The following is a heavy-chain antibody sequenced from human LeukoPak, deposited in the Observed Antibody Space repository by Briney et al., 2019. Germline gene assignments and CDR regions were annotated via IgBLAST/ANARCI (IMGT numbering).Heavy chain of an antibody. J-gene: IGHJ4*02. CDR3: ARDGSLGY. V-gene: IGHV1-2*02. CDR2: INSNSGAT. CDR1: GYTFTDYY. D-gene: IGHD5-12*01. Sequence: ASVKVSCKASGYTFTDYYIHWVRQAPGQGLEWMGWINSNSGATKYAQKFQGRVTMTRDASISTAYMELTRLGSDDTAVYYCARDGSLGYWGQGTLVTVSS.